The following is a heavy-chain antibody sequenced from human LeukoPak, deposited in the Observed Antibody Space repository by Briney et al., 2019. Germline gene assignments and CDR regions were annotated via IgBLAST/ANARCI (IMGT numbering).Heavy chain of an antibody. J-gene: IGHJ3*02. D-gene: IGHD2-15*01. V-gene: IGHV3-7*01. CDR3: ARHRSGGSQDDAFDI. CDR2: IKKDGSEK. CDR1: EFTFSTYW. Sequence: GGSLRLSCAASEFTFSTYWMSWVRQAPGKGLEWVADIKKDGSEKYYVDSVKGRFTISRQNAKDSLFLQMNSLRAEDTAVYYCARHRSGGSQDDAFDIWGQGTMVTVSS.